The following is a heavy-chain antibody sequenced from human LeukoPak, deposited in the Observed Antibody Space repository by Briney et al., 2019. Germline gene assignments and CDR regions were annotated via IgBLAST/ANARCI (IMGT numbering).Heavy chain of an antibody. J-gene: IGHJ4*02. Sequence: GGSLRLSCAASGFTVSSNYMNWVRQGPGKGLEWVSVIYSGGSIYYADSVKGRFTISRDNSKNTLYLQMNSLRAEDTAVYYCQQVPAAMGFDYWGQGTLVTVSS. CDR3: QQVPAAMGFDY. CDR1: GFTVSSNY. V-gene: IGHV3-66*01. D-gene: IGHD2-2*01. CDR2: IYSGGSI.